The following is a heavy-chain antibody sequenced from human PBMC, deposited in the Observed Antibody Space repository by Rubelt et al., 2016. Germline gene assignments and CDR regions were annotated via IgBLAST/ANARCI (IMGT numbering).Heavy chain of an antibody. D-gene: IGHD2-15*01. Sequence: GTKYAQKFQDWVTMTRDTSISTAYMELRSLRSDDTAVYYCARRVVVAATELDYWGQGNLVTVSS. CDR2: GT. J-gene: IGHJ4*02. CDR3: ARRVVVAATELDY. V-gene: IGHV1-2*04.